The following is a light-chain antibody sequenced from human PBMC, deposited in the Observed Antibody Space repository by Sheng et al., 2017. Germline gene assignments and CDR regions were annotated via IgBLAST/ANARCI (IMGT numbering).Light chain of an antibody. V-gene: IGKV1-12*02. CDR3: QQVYSLPS. CDR1: QGISNS. J-gene: IGKJ3*01. CDR2: ASS. Sequence: DIQMTQSPSSLSASIGDRVTITCRASQGISNSLAWYQQKPGKAPRFLIYASSSLQSGVPSRFSGHGSGTDFNLTISSLQPEDFATYYCQQVYSLPSFGAGTKVDIK.